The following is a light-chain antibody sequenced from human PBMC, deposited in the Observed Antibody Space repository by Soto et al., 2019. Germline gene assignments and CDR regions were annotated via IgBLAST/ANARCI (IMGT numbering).Light chain of an antibody. CDR3: ILYNTTSTRV. CDR1: SSDVGIYNY. J-gene: IGLJ1*01. Sequence: QSALTQPASVSGSPGQSIAISCTGSSSDVGIYNYVSWYQQHPGNVPKLIIYEVTNRPSGVSNRFSGSKSGNTASLTISGLQADDADYYYCILYNTTSTRVFGTGLKVAVL. V-gene: IGLV2-14*01. CDR2: EVT.